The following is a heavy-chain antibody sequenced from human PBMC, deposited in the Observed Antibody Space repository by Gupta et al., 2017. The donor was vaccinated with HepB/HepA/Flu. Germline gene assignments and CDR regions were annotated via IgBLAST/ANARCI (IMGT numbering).Heavy chain of an antibody. V-gene: IGHV3-23*01. CDR1: GLTFINFG. CDR3: VETAHFAF. D-gene: IGHD2-21*02. J-gene: IGHJ4*02. Sequence: EVQVLVSGRDLLQPGGSLRLSCTASGLTFINFGMSWVRQAPGKGLEFVSSIDPSSDTYYADFVKGRFTASRDNSKDTLYLQMNSLRAEDTALYYCVETAHFAFWGQGTLVTVSS. CDR2: IDPSSDT.